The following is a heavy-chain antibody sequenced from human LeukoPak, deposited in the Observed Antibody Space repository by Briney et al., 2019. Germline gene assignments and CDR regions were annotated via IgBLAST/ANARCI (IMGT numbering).Heavy chain of an antibody. V-gene: IGHV4-4*02. D-gene: IGHD6-19*01. CDR2: IYHSGST. J-gene: IGHJ4*02. CDR3: AREAYSSGWYDY. CDR1: GGSICSSNW. Sequence: SGTLSLTCAVSGGSICSSNWWSWVRQPPGKGLEWIGEIYHSGSTNYNPSLKSRVTIPVDKSKNQFSLKLSSVTAADTAVYYCAREAYSSGWYDYWGQGTLVTVSS.